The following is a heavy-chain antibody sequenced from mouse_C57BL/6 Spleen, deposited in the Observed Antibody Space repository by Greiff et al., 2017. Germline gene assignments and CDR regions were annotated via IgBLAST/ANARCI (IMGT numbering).Heavy chain of an antibody. V-gene: IGHV1-50*01. CDR3: ARGEYYGSSPREDY. J-gene: IGHJ2*01. CDR2: IDPSDSYT. D-gene: IGHD1-1*01. Sequence: QVQLQQPGAELVKPGASVKLSCKASGYTFTSYWMQWVKQRPGQGLEWIGEIDPSDSYTNYNQKFKGKATLTVDTSSSTAYMQLSSLTSEDSAVYYCARGEYYGSSPREDYWGQGTTLTVSS. CDR1: GYTFTSYW.